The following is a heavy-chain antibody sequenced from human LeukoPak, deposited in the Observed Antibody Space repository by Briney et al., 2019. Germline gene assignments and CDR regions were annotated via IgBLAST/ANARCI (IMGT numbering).Heavy chain of an antibody. CDR2: IYSGGST. CDR3: VRGAPRRWFGESLSGAKYYFDY. CDR1: GFTVSSNY. D-gene: IGHD3-10*01. Sequence: GGSLRLSCAASGFTVSSNYMSWVRQAPGKGLEWVSVIYSGGSTYYADSVKGRFTISRDNSKNTLYLQMNTLRAEDTAVYYCVRGAPRRWFGESLSGAKYYFDYWGQGTLVTASS. V-gene: IGHV3-53*01. J-gene: IGHJ4*02.